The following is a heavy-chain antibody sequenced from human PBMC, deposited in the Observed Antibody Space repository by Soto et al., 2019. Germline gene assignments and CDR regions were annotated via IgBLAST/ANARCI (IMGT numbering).Heavy chain of an antibody. CDR1: GFTFSSYA. CDR3: EKDYYDSEETYYFDY. J-gene: IGHJ4*02. Sequence: GGSLRLSCAASGFTFSSYATSWVRQAPGKGLEWVPAISGSGGSTYYADSVKGRFTISRDNSKNTLYLQMNSLRAEDTAVYYCEKDYYDSEETYYFDYWGQGTLVTVS. V-gene: IGHV3-23*01. CDR2: ISGSGGST. D-gene: IGHD3-22*01.